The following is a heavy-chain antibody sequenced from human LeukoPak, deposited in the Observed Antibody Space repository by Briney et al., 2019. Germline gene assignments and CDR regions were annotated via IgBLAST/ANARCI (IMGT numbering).Heavy chain of an antibody. J-gene: IGHJ5*02. CDR1: GYSISSAFY. D-gene: IGHD3-10*01. CDR3: VRDGYYGSGSPGWFGP. Sequence: SETLSLTCTVSGYSISSAFYWGWIRLPPGKGLEWIGSIFHRGTTYYNTSLQSRVKLSMDTSKNQFSLKLTSLTAEDTAIYYCVRDGYYGSGSPGWFGPWGQGTLVVVSA. CDR2: IFHRGTT. V-gene: IGHV4-38-2*02.